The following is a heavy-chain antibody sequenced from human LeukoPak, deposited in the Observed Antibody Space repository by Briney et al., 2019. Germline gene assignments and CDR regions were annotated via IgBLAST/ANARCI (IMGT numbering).Heavy chain of an antibody. J-gene: IGHJ4*02. CDR1: GGTFSSYA. V-gene: IGHV1-69*13. D-gene: IGHD6-13*01. CDR2: IIPIFGTA. Sequence: SVKVSCKASGGTFSSYAISWVRQAPGQGLEWMGGIIPIFGTANYAQKFQGRVTITADESTSTAYMELGSLRSEDTAVYYCAGGIAAAGTGNDYWGQGTQVTVSS. CDR3: AGGIAAAGTGNDY.